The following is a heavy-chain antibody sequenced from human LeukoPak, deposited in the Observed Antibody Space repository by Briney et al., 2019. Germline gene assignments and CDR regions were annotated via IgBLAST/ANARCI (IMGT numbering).Heavy chain of an antibody. D-gene: IGHD1-1*01. CDR3: AREAMELENFDY. CDR2: IIPIFGTA. J-gene: IGHJ4*02. V-gene: IGHV1-69*13. Sequence: GASVTVSCKASGGTFSSYAISWVRQAPGQGLEWMGGIIPIFGTANYAQKFQGRVTITADESTSTAYMELSSLRSEDTAVYYCAREAMELENFDYWGQGTLVTVSS. CDR1: GGTFSSYA.